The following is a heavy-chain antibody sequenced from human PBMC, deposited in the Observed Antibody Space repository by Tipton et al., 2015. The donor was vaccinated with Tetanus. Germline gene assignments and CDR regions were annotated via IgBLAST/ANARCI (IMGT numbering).Heavy chain of an antibody. CDR1: GCTFTGYY. V-gene: IGHV1-2*02. D-gene: IGHD1-26*01. J-gene: IGHJ4*02. CDR2: INPNSGGT. Sequence: QSGAEVKKPGASVKVSCKASGCTFTGYYMHWVRQAPGQGLEWMGWINPNSGGTNYAQKFQGRVTMTRDTSISTAYMELSRLRSGDSAVYYCARDTGQVGALGYWGQASLLTVSS. CDR3: ARDTGQVGALGY.